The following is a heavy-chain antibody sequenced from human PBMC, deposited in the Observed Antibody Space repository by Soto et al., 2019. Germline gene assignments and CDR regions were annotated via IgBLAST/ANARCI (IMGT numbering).Heavy chain of an antibody. Sequence: QVQLVESGGGVVQPGRSLRLSCAASGFTFSSYGMHWVRQAPGKGLEWVAVIWYDGSNKYYADSVKGRFTISRDNSKNTLYLQMTSRRAENTDVYYCARDGSTYYSTPEPYYFDYWGQGTLVTVSS. D-gene: IGHD4-4*01. J-gene: IGHJ4*02. CDR3: ARDGSTYYSTPEPYYFDY. CDR1: GFTFSSYG. CDR2: IWYDGSNK. V-gene: IGHV3-33*01.